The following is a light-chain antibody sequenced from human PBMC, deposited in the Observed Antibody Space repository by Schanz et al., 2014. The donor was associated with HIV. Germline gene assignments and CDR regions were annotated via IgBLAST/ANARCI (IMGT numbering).Light chain of an antibody. V-gene: IGLV1-44*01. CDR3: AAWDDSLSGRV. Sequence: QSVLTQPPSASGTPGQRVTISCSGSSSNIGSNTVNWYQQLPGTAPKLLIYSNNQRPSGVPDRFSGSKSGTSASLAISGLQSEDEADYCCAAWDDSLSGRVFGGGTKLTVL. J-gene: IGLJ3*02. CDR2: SNN. CDR1: SSNIGSNT.